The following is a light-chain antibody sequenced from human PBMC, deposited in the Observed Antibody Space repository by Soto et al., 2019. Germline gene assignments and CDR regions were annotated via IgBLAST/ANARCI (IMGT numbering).Light chain of an antibody. CDR3: AAWDDSLNGRV. J-gene: IGLJ3*02. V-gene: IGLV1-44*01. CDR1: SSNIGSNT. Sequence: SVLTQPPSASGTPGQRVTISCSGSSSNIGSNTVNWYQQLPGTAPKLLIYSNNQRPSGVPDRFSGSKSGTSASLAISGLQSEDEADYNCAAWDDSLNGRVFGGGTKLTVL. CDR2: SNN.